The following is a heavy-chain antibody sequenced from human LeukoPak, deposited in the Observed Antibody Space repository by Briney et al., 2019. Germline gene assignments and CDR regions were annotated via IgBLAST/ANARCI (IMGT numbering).Heavy chain of an antibody. D-gene: IGHD1-14*01. Sequence: SETLSLTCTVSGGSIDTNSYYWGWIRQPPGRGLEWIGNICYTGSAYYSPSLQSRVIISVDTSKNQFSLRLSSVTAADTAAYYCARHRNAYSDYWGQGILVTVSS. CDR3: ARHRNAYSDY. CDR2: ICYTGSA. J-gene: IGHJ4*02. CDR1: GGSIDTNSYY. V-gene: IGHV4-39*01.